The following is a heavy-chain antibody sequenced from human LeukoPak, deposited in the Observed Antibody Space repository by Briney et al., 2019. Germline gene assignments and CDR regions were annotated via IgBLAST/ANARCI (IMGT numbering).Heavy chain of an antibody. Sequence: PSQTLSLICTVSGGSISSGGYYWSWIRQHPGKGLEWIGYIYYSGSTYYNPSLKSRVTISVDTSKNQFSLKLSSVTAADTAVYYCARDQSGYYGSGSYGMDVWGKGTTVTVSS. CDR2: IYYSGST. D-gene: IGHD3-10*01. CDR3: ARDQSGYYGSGSYGMDV. CDR1: GGSISSGGYY. J-gene: IGHJ6*04. V-gene: IGHV4-31*03.